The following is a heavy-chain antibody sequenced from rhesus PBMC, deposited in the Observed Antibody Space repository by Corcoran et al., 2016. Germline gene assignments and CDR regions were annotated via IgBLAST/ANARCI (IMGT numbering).Heavy chain of an antibody. V-gene: IGHV3-14*01. CDR1: GFTFSSYW. CDR3: GRSQYSGGWSVGY. D-gene: IGHD6-37*01. CDR2: INSAGSST. Sequence: EVQLVESGGGLAKPGGSLRLSCAASGFTFSSYWMHWVRQAPGKGLEWISAINSAGSSTYYADSVKGRFTISRENAKNTLYLQMDSLRAEDTAVYYCGRSQYSGGWSVGYWGQGVLVTVSS. J-gene: IGHJ4*01.